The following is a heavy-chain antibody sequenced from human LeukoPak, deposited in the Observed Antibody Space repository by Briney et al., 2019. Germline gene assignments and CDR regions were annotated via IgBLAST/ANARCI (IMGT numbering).Heavy chain of an antibody. J-gene: IGHJ4*02. CDR2: ISSSGSTI. Sequence: KPGGSLRLSCAASGFTFSDYYMSWIRPAPGKGLEWVSYISSSGSTIYYADSVKGRFTISRDNSKNTLYLQMNSLRAEDTAIYYCAKVYCSGSSCFRTPDYWGQGTLVTVSS. D-gene: IGHD2-15*01. CDR1: GFTFSDYY. V-gene: IGHV3-11*01. CDR3: AKVYCSGSSCFRTPDY.